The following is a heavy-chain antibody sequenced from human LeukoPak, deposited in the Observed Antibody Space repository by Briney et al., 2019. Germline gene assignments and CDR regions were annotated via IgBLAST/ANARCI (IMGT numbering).Heavy chain of an antibody. V-gene: IGHV4-4*09. J-gene: IGHJ4*02. CDR2: IYTSGST. Sequence: SETLSLTCTVSGGSISSYYWSWIRQPPGKGLEWIGYIYTSGSTNYNPSLKSRVTISVDTSKNQFSLKLSSVTAADTAVYYCARHGLRVRGVMGFDYWGQGTLVTVSS. CDR3: ARHGLRVRGVMGFDY. D-gene: IGHD3-10*01. CDR1: GGSISSYY.